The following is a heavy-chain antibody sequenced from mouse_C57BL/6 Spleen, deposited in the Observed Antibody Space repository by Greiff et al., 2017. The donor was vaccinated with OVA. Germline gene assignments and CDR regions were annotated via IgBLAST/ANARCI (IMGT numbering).Heavy chain of an antibody. CDR2: IHPNSGST. V-gene: IGHV1-64*01. CDR1: GYTFTSYW. CDR3: ARHWDVRAMDY. J-gene: IGHJ4*01. D-gene: IGHD4-1*01. Sequence: QVQLQQPGAELVKPGASVKLSCKASGYTFTSYWMHWVKQRPGQGLEWIGMIHPNSGSTNYNEKFKSKATLTVDKSSSTAYMQLSSLTSEDSAVYYCARHWDVRAMDYWGQGTSVTVSS.